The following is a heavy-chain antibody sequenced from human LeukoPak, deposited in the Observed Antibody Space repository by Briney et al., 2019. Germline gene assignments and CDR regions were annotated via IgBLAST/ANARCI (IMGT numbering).Heavy chain of an antibody. Sequence: PGGSLRLSCAACRFTFSSYTMNWVRQAPGKGLEWVSYISRGSSTIYYADSVKGRLTISRDNAKNSLYLQMNSLRAEDTAVYYCARDGIVGATTTFDYWGQGTLVTVSS. CDR3: ARDGIVGATTTFDY. CDR2: ISRGSSTI. J-gene: IGHJ4*02. V-gene: IGHV3-48*01. CDR1: RFTFSSYT. D-gene: IGHD1-26*01.